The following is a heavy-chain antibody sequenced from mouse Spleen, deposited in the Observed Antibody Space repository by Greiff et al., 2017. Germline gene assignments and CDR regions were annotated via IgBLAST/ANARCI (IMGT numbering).Heavy chain of an antibody. J-gene: IGHJ3*01. V-gene: IGHV2-2*01. CDR2: IWSGGST. CDR1: GFSLTSYG. D-gene: IGHD2-1*01. CDR3: ASRSSIYYGNSFAY. Sequence: VQLVESGPGLVQPSQSLSITCTVSGFSLTSYGVHWVRQSPGKGLEWLGVIWSGGSTDYNAAFISRLSISKDNSKSQVFFKMNSLQADDTAIYYCASRSSIYYGNSFAYWGQGTLVTVSA.